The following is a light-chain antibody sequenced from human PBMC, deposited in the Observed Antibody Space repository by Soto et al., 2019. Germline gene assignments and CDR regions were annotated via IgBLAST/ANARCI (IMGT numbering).Light chain of an antibody. CDR1: SSNIGSNY. J-gene: IGLJ2*01. Sequence: QSVLTQPPSASGTPGQRVTISCSGSSSNIGSNYVYWYQQLPGTAPKLLIYRNNQRPSRVPDRFSGSKSGTSAPLAISGLRSEDEADYYCAAWDDSLSGVVFGGGTKVTVL. CDR3: AAWDDSLSGVV. V-gene: IGLV1-47*01. CDR2: RNN.